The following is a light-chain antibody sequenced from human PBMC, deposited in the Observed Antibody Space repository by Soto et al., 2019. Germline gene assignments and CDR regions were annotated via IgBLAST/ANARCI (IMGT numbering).Light chain of an antibody. CDR1: QYITTW. CDR2: KAS. J-gene: IGKJ1*01. V-gene: IGKV1-5*03. Sequence: TQMTQSPSTLSAFVGDRVTIICRASQYITTWLAWYQQKPGKAPKLLIYKASTLESGVPSRFSGSASGTEFTLTISSLQPDDSATYYCQQYQSYPWTFGQGTKVDIK. CDR3: QQYQSYPWT.